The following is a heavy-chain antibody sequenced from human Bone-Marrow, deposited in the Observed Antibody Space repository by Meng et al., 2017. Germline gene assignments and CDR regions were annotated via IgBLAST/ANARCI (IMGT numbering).Heavy chain of an antibody. D-gene: IGHD6-13*01. Sequence: QVQLQQSGPGLVKPSQTLSLTCASTGDSVSSNIAAWNWIRQSPSRGLEWLGRTYYRSRWYDDYALSVKSRITINPDTSKNQFSLQLNPVTPEDTAVYYCARQLGHFDFWGQGTLVTVSS. CDR2: TYYRSRWYD. CDR1: GDSVSSNIAA. J-gene: IGHJ4*02. CDR3: ARQLGHFDF. V-gene: IGHV6-1*01.